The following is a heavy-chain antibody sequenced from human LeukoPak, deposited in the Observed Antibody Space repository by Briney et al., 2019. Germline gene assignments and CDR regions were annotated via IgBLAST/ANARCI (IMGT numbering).Heavy chain of an antibody. J-gene: IGHJ6*03. V-gene: IGHV3-49*03. CDR2: IRSKAYGGTT. Sequence: PGGSLRLSCTASGFTFGDYAMSWFRQAPGKGLEWVGFIRSKAYGGTTEYAASVKGRFTISRDDSKSTAYLQMNSLKTEDTAVYYCTRGSGMYSSSWYNERMDVWGKGTTVTVSS. D-gene: IGHD6-13*01. CDR1: GFTFGDYA. CDR3: TRGSGMYSSSWYNERMDV.